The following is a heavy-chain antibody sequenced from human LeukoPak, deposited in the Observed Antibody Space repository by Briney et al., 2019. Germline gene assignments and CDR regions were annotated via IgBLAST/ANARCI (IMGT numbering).Heavy chain of an antibody. CDR2: IYPGDSDT. D-gene: IGHD6-19*01. CDR1: GYSFTSYW. CDR3: ARPPGGYSSGWPTGYFDY. V-gene: IGHV5-51*01. J-gene: IGHJ4*02. Sequence: GESLKISCKGSGYSFTSYWIGWVRQMPGKGLEWIGIIYPGDSDTRYSPSFQGQVTISADKSISTAYLQWSSLKASDTAMYYCARPPGGYSSGWPTGYFDYWGQGTLVTVSS.